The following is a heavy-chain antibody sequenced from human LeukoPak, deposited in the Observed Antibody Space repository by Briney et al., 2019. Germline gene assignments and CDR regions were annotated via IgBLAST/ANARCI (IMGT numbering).Heavy chain of an antibody. V-gene: IGHV5-51*01. J-gene: IGHJ5*02. CDR2: IYPADSDT. D-gene: IGHD3-10*01. CDR1: GYSFPNYW. Sequence: GESLKISCKGSGYSFPNYWLGWVRQMPGKGLEWMGIIYPADSDTRYSPSFQGQVTISADKSISTAYLQWSSLKASDTAMYYCARSTGSGSYRGAFDPWGQGTLVTVSS. CDR3: ARSTGSGSYRGAFDP.